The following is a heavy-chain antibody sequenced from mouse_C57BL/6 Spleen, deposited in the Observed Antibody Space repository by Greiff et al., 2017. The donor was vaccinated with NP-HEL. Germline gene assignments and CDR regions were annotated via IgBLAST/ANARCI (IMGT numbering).Heavy chain of an antibody. CDR2: ISDGGSYT. V-gene: IGHV5-4*01. CDR1: GFTFSSYA. CDR3: AREKTGPFDY. D-gene: IGHD4-1*01. J-gene: IGHJ2*01. Sequence: EVKLMESGGGLVKPGGSLKLSCAASGFTFSSYAMSWVRQTPEKRLEWVATISDGGSYTYYPDNVKGRFTISRDNAKNNLYLQMSHLKSEDTAMYYCAREKTGPFDYWGQGTTLTVSS.